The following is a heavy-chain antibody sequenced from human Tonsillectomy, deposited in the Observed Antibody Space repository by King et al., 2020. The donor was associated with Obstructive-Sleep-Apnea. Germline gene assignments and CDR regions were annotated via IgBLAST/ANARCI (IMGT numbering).Heavy chain of an antibody. Sequence: QLVQSGAEVKKPGSSVRVSCKASGGTFRTYAISWVRQAPGQGLEYMGSIIPILGIANYAQKFQGRVTITADKSTSTAHMELSSLRSEDTAVYYCARDLPGGGMVRGVPIHDPWGQGTLVTVSS. CDR2: IIPILGIA. V-gene: IGHV1-69*04. CDR1: GGTFRTYA. J-gene: IGHJ5*02. D-gene: IGHD3-10*01. CDR3: ARDLPGGGMVRGVPIHDP.